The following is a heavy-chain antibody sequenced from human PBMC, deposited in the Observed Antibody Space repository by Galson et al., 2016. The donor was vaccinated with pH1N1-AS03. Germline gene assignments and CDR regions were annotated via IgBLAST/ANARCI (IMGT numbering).Heavy chain of an antibody. CDR3: ARSPSSAWHNFDY. CDR2: TSYNGRNK. V-gene: IGHV3-30-3*01. Sequence: SLRLSCAASGFIFSNYAMSWVRQAPGKGLEWVAVTSYNGRNKYYTDSVQGRFSISRDNSKNTLHLQMISLRDEDTAVYFCARSPSSAWHNFDYWGQGALVVVST. CDR1: GFIFSNYA. D-gene: IGHD6-19*01. J-gene: IGHJ4*02.